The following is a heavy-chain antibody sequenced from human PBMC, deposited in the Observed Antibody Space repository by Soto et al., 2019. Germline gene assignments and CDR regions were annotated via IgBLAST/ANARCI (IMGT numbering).Heavy chain of an antibody. Sequence: EVQMVEAGGGLVQPGGSLRLSCTASGLTFTRYWLNCVRQAPGKGLEWVANIKDDGSEIYYVDSVKGRFTISKDNAKTSLFLQMNSLRAEDTAVYYCARGGMSYWNSFDYWGPGTQVTASS. V-gene: IGHV3-7*01. D-gene: IGHD1-1*01. J-gene: IGHJ4*02. CDR1: GLTFTRYW. CDR2: IKDDGSEI. CDR3: ARGGMSYWNSFDY.